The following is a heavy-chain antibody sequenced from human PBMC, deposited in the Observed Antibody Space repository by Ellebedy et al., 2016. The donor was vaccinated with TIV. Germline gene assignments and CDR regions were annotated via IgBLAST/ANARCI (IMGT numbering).Heavy chain of an antibody. V-gene: IGHV3-53*01. CDR2: IYSGGAT. J-gene: IGHJ4*02. CDR1: GLPVISNY. Sequence: GESLKISCAASGLPVISNYMAWVRQPPGQGLEWVSLIYSGGATYYADPVKAGFTISRDKSTNTLHLQMDNLSAEDTAVYYCATFNWGSDYFEDWGQGTLVTVSS. D-gene: IGHD7-27*01. CDR3: ATFNWGSDYFED.